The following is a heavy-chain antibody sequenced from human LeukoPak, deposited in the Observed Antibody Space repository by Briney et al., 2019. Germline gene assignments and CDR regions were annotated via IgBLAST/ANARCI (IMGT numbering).Heavy chain of an antibody. CDR1: GVTLSPYG. J-gene: IGHJ5*02. Sequence: GMSLRLSCAASGVTLSPYGMHWVRQAPGKGLEWVAVISYEGGTQHYADSVKGRFIISRDNPRNTLYLQMNILRTKDTAVYYCAKEGTPQVSTWYDLWGQGTQVIVSS. CDR2: ISYEGGTQ. CDR3: AKEGTPQVSTWYDL. V-gene: IGHV3-30*18. D-gene: IGHD3-10*01.